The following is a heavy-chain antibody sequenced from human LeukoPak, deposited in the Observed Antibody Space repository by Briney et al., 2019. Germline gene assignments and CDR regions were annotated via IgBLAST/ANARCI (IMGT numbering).Heavy chain of an antibody. D-gene: IGHD2-21*02. CDR1: GGSVSSGSYY. J-gene: IGHJ4*02. Sequence: SETLSLTCTVSGGSVSSGSYYWSWIRQPPGKGLEWIGYIYYSGSTNYNPSLKSRVTISVDTSKNQFSLKLSSVTAADTAVYYCASFVVVTATYYFDYWGQGTLVTVSS. CDR2: IYYSGST. CDR3: ASFVVVTATYYFDY. V-gene: IGHV4-61*01.